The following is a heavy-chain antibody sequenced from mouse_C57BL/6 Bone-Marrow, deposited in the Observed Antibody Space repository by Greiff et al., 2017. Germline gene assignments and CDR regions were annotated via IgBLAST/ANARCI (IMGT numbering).Heavy chain of an antibody. CDR1: GYAFSSSW. D-gene: IGHD2-4*01. V-gene: IGHV1-82*01. J-gene: IGHJ2*01. Sequence: VQLQQSGPELVKPGASVKISCKASGYAFSSSWMNWVKQRPGKGLEWIGRIYPGDGDTNYNGKFEGKATLTADKSSSTAYMQLSSLTSEDSAVYFCARALIYYDYDYFDYWGQGTTLTVSS. CDR2: IYPGDGDT. CDR3: ARALIYYDYDYFDY.